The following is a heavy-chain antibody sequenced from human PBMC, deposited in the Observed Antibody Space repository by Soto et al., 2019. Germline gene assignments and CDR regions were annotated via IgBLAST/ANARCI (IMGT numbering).Heavy chain of an antibody. J-gene: IGHJ2*01. Sequence: QVQLVESGGGVVQPGRSLRLSCAASGFTFSSYAMHWVRQAPGKGLEWVAVISYDGSNKYYADSVKGRFTISTDNSKNTLYLEMNSLRAEDTAVYCCARVGGIAARRNWYFDLCGRGTLVTVSS. CDR2: ISYDGSNK. D-gene: IGHD6-6*01. CDR1: GFTFSSYA. CDR3: ARVGGIAARRNWYFDL. V-gene: IGHV3-30-3*01.